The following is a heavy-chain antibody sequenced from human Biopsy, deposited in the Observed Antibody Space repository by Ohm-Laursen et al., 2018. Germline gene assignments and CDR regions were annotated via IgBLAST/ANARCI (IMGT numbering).Heavy chain of an antibody. CDR2: INTSGGST. CDR1: GFTVSSNY. V-gene: IGHV3-53*01. Sequence: SLRLSCAAPGFTVSSNYMSWVRQAPGKGLEWVSVINTSGGSTHYAVSVKGRFTISRDNSKNTLYLRMNSLRAEDTAVYYCAKPADSYGSEFYFDYWGQGTLVTVSS. CDR3: AKPADSYGSEFYFDY. J-gene: IGHJ4*02. D-gene: IGHD1-14*01.